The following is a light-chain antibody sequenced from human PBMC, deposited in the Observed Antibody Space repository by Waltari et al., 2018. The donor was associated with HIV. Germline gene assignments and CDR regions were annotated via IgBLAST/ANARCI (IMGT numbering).Light chain of an antibody. CDR3: VGWDSRLRGYV. CDR1: SSNSENDN. Sequence: QSVLTQPPSASGSPGQRVTISCSRSSSNSENDNEYWYQQFPGAAPKLLIYKDTQRPSGVPDRFTGSKSGTSASLAIGGLRSDDEADYYCVGWDSRLRGYVFGAGTKVTVL. V-gene: IGLV1-47*01. J-gene: IGLJ1*01. CDR2: KDT.